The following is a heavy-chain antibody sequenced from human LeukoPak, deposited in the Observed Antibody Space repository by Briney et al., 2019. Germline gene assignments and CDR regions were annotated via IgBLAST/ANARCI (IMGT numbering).Heavy chain of an antibody. CDR1: GYSFTGYY. CDR3: ARGYDSSGYSYDY. Sequence: ASVKVSCKASGYSFTGYYMHWVRQAPGQGLEWMGWINPNSGGTNYAQKFQGRVTMTRDTSISTAYMELSRLRSDDTAVYYCARGYDSSGYSYDYWGQGTLVTVYS. V-gene: IGHV1-2*02. CDR2: INPNSGGT. J-gene: IGHJ4*02. D-gene: IGHD3-22*01.